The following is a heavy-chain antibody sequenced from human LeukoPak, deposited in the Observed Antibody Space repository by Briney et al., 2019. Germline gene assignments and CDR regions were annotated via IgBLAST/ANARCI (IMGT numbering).Heavy chain of an antibody. V-gene: IGHV3-30*19. D-gene: IGHD3-10*01. J-gene: IGHJ6*02. CDR3: VRDGRTERNYYGMDV. Sequence: GGSLRLSCAASGFIFSSHGMHWVRQAPGKGLEWVAVTTYDGSNKYYAESVKGRFTISRDNSKNTLYLEMDSLRPEDTAVYYCVRDGRTERNYYGMDVWGQGTPVTVSS. CDR1: GFIFSSHG. CDR2: TTYDGSNK.